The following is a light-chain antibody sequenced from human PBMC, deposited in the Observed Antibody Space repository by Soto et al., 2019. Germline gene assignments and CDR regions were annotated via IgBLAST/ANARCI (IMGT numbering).Light chain of an antibody. CDR3: QQYNSNSWT. J-gene: IGKJ1*01. CDR2: DAS. CDR1: QSISNW. Sequence: SASVGDRVTITCRASQSISNWLAWYQQKPGKAPKLLIYDASSLESGVPSRFSGSGSGADFTLTISSLQPDDFATYYCQQYNSNSWTFGQGTKVDIK. V-gene: IGKV1-5*01.